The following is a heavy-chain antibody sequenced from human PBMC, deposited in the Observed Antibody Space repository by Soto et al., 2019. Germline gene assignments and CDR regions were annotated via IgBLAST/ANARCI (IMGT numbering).Heavy chain of an antibody. CDR2: IYSTGSL. J-gene: IGHJ4*02. V-gene: IGHV4-31*03. CDR3: AILYAYGYYSFDY. Sequence: SLRRTGSASGYTISRGDQYWSRIPQHPGKGLEWIWYIYSTGSLHFNPPLKSRLTLSVDTSKNQLSLKLSSVTAADPAVYYCAILYAYGYYSFDYWGQGTLVTVSS. CDR1: GYTISRGDQY. D-gene: IGHD3-3*01.